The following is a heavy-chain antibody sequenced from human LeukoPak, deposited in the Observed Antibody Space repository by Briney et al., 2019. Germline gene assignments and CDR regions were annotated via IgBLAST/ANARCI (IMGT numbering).Heavy chain of an antibody. Sequence: SETLSLTCTVSADSISSRYCSWIRQPPGKGLEWIGYIHYSGTTNYNPSLKSRVTISVDTSKKQFSLKLKSVTAADSAVYYCANLHYVSSGSNFDYWGQGTLVTVSS. CDR2: IHYSGTT. CDR1: ADSISSRY. CDR3: ANLHYVSSGSNFDY. D-gene: IGHD3-22*01. J-gene: IGHJ4*02. V-gene: IGHV4-59*11.